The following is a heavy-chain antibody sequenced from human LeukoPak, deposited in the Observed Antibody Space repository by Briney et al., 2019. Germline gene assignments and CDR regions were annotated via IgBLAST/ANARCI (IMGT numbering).Heavy chain of an antibody. V-gene: IGHV1-2*02. CDR1: GYTFTGYY. CDR3: ATRITIFGVVNDAFDI. D-gene: IGHD3-3*01. CDR2: INPNSGGT. J-gene: IGHJ3*02. Sequence: ASVKVSCKASGYTFTGYYMHWVRQAPGQGLEWMGWINPNSGGTNYAQKFQGRVTMTRDTSISTAYMELSRLRSDDTAVYYCATRITIFGVVNDAFDIWGQGTMVTVSS.